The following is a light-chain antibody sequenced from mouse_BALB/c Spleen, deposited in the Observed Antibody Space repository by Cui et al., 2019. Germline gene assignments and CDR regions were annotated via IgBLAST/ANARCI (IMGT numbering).Light chain of an antibody. CDR2: ATS. CDR3: QQLSSNPFT. Sequence: QIVLSQSPAILSASPGEKVTMTCRASSSVSYVHWYQQKPGSSPKPWIYATSNLASGVPARFSGSGSGTSYSLTISRVEAEDAATYYCQQLSSNPFTFGSGTKLEIK. CDR1: SSVSY. V-gene: IGKV4-72*01. J-gene: IGKJ4*01.